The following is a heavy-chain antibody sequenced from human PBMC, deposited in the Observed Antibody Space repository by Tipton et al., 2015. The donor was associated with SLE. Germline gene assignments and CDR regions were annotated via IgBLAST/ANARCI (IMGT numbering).Heavy chain of an antibody. V-gene: IGHV4-59*01. CDR3: ASWSPERTSGWSRFDY. CDR2: IYYSGST. Sequence: LSLTCIVSGGSMTNYYWSWIRQPPGKGLEWIGYIYYSGSTNYNPSLKSRVTISVDTSKNQFSLKLSSVTAADTAVYYCASWSPERTSGWSRFDYWGQGTLVTVSS. CDR1: GGSMTNYY. D-gene: IGHD6-19*01. J-gene: IGHJ4*02.